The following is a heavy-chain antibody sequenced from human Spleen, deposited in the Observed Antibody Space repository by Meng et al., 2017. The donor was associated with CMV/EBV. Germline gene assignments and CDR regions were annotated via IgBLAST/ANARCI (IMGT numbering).Heavy chain of an antibody. D-gene: IGHD7-27*01. CDR1: GFTFSSYS. J-gene: IGHJ4*02. Sequence: GESLKISCAASGFTFSSYSMNWVRQAPGKGLEWVSYISSSSTIYYADSVKGRFTISRDNAKNSLYLQMNSLRAEDTAVYYCARDVINWGYYFDYWGQGTLVTVSS. V-gene: IGHV3-48*04. CDR3: ARDVINWGYYFDY. CDR2: ISSSSTI.